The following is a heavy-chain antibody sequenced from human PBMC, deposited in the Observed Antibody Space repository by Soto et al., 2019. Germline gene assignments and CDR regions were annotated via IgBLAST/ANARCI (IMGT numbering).Heavy chain of an antibody. CDR2: ISGSGGST. CDR1: GFTFSSYA. J-gene: IGHJ6*02. D-gene: IGHD7-27*01. CDR3: AKALWASTYGMDV. V-gene: IGHV3-23*01. Sequence: PGGSLRLSCAPSGFTFSSYAMSWVRQAPGKGLEWVSAISGSGGSTYYADSVKGRFTISRDNSENTLYLQMNSLRAEDTAVYYCAKALWASTYGMDVWGQGTTVTVSS.